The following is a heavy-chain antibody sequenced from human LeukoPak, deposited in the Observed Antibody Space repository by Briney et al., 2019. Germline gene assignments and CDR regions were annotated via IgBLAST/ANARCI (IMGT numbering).Heavy chain of an antibody. J-gene: IGHJ6*03. V-gene: IGHV3-48*03. CDR1: GFSFSSYE. D-gene: IGHD3-16*01. CDR3: ARERGMCNYFHYYMDV. CDR2: ISRSGSNI. Sequence: GGSLRLSCAASGFSFSSYEMNLVRQAPGKGLEWVSYISRSGSNIYYADSAKGRFTISRDNAGNSLYLQMNSVTAEDTAVYYCARERGMCNYFHYYMDVWGKGTTVTVSS.